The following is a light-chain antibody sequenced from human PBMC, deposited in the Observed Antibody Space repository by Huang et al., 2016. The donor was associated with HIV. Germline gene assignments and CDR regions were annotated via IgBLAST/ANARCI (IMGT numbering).Light chain of an antibody. CDR2: LGS. V-gene: IGKV2-28*01. CDR3: MQGLQTPYT. CDR1: QSLLRSSGYNS. Sequence: DIVMTQSPLSLPATPGAPAFISCNSSQSLLRSSGYNSLDWYLQKPGQSPQLRIYLGSNRASGVPDRFSGIGAGTDFTLRISRVEAEDVGVYYCMQGLQTPYTFGQGTNLEIK. J-gene: IGKJ2*01.